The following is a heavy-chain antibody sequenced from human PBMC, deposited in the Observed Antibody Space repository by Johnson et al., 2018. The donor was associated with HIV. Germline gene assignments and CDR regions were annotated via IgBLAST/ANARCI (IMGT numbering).Heavy chain of an antibody. CDR2: ISYDGANK. CDR1: RFTFSSYG. V-gene: IGHV3-30*03. D-gene: IGHD2-8*02. J-gene: IGHJ3*02. Sequence: VQLVESGGGVVQPGRSLRLSCVASRFTFSSYGMHWVRQAPGKGLEWVAVISYDGANKYYADSVKGRFTISRDNSKNTLYLQMNSLRADDTAVYYCARDEEVMYAMGAFDIWGQGTMLTVSS. CDR3: ARDEEVMYAMGAFDI.